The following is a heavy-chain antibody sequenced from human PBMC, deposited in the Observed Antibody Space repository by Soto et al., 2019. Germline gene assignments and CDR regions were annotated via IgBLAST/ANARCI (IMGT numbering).Heavy chain of an antibody. Sequence: ASVKVSCKASGYTFTSYYMHWVRQAPGQGLEWMGIINPSGGSTSYAQKFQGRVTMTRDTSTSTVYMELSSLRSEDTAVYYCARDSATVVTGSAFWFDPWGQGTLVTVSS. J-gene: IGHJ5*02. CDR3: ARDSATVVTGSAFWFDP. V-gene: IGHV1-46*01. CDR1: GYTFTSYY. CDR2: INPSGGST. D-gene: IGHD4-17*01.